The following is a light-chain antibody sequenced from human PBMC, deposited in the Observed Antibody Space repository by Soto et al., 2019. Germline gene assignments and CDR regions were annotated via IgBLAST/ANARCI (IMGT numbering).Light chain of an antibody. CDR3: YSYGGNAFFAI. V-gene: IGLV2-23*01. Sequence: QSVLTQPASVSGSPGQSITISCTGTNSDIGSYNLVSWYQQHPGKVPRLMIYEGTKRPSGVSNRFSGSRSGNTASLTISGLQAEDEADYYCYSYGGNAFFAIFGGGTKLTVL. J-gene: IGLJ2*01. CDR2: EGT. CDR1: NSDIGSYNL.